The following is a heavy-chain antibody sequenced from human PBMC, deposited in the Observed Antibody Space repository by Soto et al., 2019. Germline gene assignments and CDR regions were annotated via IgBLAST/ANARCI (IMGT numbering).Heavy chain of an antibody. J-gene: IGHJ6*02. D-gene: IGHD2-2*01. CDR2: IIPIFGTA. CDR3: ARGGIVVVPAAIRSYYYYYGMDV. Sequence: ASVKVSCKASGGTFSSYAISWVRQAPGQGLEWMGGIIPIFGTADYAQKFQGRVTITADESTSTAYMELSSLRSEDTAVYYCARGGIVVVPAAIRSYYYYYGMDVWCQGTTVTVSS. V-gene: IGHV1-69*13. CDR1: GGTFSSYA.